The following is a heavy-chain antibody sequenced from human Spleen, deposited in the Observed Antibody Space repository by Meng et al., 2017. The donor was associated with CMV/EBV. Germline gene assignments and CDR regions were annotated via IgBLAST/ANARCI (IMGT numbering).Heavy chain of an antibody. CDR1: GYTFTDQF. Sequence: ASVKVSCKASGYTFTDQFIHWVRQAPGHGLEWMGWINPNSGGTNYEQKFQSRVTMTRDTSISTAYMELSSLRADDTGVYYCAVRDPPRVEYGMDVWGQGTTVTSP. V-gene: IGHV1-2*02. D-gene: IGHD4-17*01. J-gene: IGHJ6*02. CDR3: AVRDPPRVEYGMDV. CDR2: INPNSGGT.